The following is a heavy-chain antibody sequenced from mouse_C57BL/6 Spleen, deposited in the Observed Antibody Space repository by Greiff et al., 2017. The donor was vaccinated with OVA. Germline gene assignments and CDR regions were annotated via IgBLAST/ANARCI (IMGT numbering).Heavy chain of an antibody. CDR2: ISDGGSYT. V-gene: IGHV5-4*01. CDR3: ARDKREGDFDV. Sequence: EVQGVESGGGLVKPGGSLKLSCAASGFTFSSYAMSWVRQTPEKRLEWVATISDGGSYTYYPDNVKGRFTISRDNAKNNRYLQMSHLKSEDTAMYYCARDKREGDFDVWGTGTTVTVAS. CDR1: GFTFSSYA. J-gene: IGHJ1*03.